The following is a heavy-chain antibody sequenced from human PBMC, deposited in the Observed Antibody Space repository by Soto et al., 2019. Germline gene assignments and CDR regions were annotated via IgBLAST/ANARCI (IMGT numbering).Heavy chain of an antibody. CDR2: IFSGGIDK. D-gene: IGHD3-3*01. J-gene: IGHJ4*02. Sequence: PGGSLRLSCSASGFTVSTYTMGWVRLAPGKGLEWVSTIFSGGIDKNYVDSVTGRFTISRDNAKNTLYLQMNSLRVEDTAVYYCARFRAKPGFWSGYLYYFDYWGQGTLVTVSS. V-gene: IGHV3-21*01. CDR3: ARFRAKPGFWSGYLYYFDY. CDR1: GFTVSTYT.